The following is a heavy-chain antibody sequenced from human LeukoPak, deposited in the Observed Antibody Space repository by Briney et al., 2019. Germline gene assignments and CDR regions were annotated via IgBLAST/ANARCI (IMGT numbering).Heavy chain of an antibody. V-gene: IGHV1-69*13. CDR1: GGTFSSYA. CDR2: IIPIFGTT. CDR3: ARGTGSDTSGYCFDY. D-gene: IGHD3-22*01. J-gene: IGHJ4*02. Sequence: ASVKVSCKASGGTFSSYAVSWVRQAPGQGLEWMGGIIPIFGTTNYAQKFQGRVTINADESTSTAYMELSSLRSEDTAVYYCARGTGSDTSGYCFDYWGQGTLVTVSS.